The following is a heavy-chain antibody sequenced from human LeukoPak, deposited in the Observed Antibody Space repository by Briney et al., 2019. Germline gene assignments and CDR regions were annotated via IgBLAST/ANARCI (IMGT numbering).Heavy chain of an antibody. V-gene: IGHV1-18*01. Sequence: ASVKVSCKASGYTFTSYGISWVRQAPGQGLEWMGWISAYNGKTNYAQKLQGRVTMTTDTSTSTAYMELRSLRSDDTAVYYCAGGSTSPFDHQKGANYYYGMDVWGQGTTVTVSS. D-gene: IGHD3-16*01. CDR1: GYTFTSYG. CDR3: AGGSTSPFDHQKGANYYYGMDV. J-gene: IGHJ6*02. CDR2: ISAYNGKT.